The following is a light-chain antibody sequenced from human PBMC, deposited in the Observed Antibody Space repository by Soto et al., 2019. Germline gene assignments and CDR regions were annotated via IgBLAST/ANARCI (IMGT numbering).Light chain of an antibody. V-gene: IGLV2-14*01. J-gene: IGLJ2*01. CDR1: SSDVGGYNY. CDR2: DVS. CDR3: SSYTSSSTPA. Sequence: QSALTQPASVSGSPGQSITISCTGTSSDVGGYNYVSWYQQHPGKAPKLMIYDVSNRPSGVSNRFSGSKSGNTASLTISGLQAADEADYDCSSYTSSSTPAFGGGTKLTVL.